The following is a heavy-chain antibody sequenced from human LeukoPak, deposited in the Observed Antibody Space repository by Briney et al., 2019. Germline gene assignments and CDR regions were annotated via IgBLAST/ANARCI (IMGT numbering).Heavy chain of an antibody. J-gene: IGHJ4*02. CDR1: GFTFSSYW. Sequence: GGSLRLSCAASGFTFSSYWMHWVRQGPGKGLVWVSRINSDGKTTIYADSVKGRFTISRDNAKNTLCLQMNSLRAEDTAVYYCARVAAPGVYFDYWGRGTLVTVSS. D-gene: IGHD2-15*01. CDR3: ARVAAPGVYFDY. V-gene: IGHV3-74*01. CDR2: INSDGKTT.